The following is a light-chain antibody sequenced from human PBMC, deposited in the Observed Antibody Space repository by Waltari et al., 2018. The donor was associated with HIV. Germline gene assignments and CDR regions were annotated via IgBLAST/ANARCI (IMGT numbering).Light chain of an antibody. CDR2: EVS. CDR3: CSYVGWSTILFV. V-gene: IGLV2-23*02. Sequence: QSALTQPASVSGSPGQSITISCTGTSSDVGSYNLVSWYQQHPGKAPKLMIYEVSKRPSGVSNRFSGSKSGNTASLTISGLQAEDEADYYCCSYVGWSTILFVFGTGTK. J-gene: IGLJ1*01. CDR1: SSDVGSYNL.